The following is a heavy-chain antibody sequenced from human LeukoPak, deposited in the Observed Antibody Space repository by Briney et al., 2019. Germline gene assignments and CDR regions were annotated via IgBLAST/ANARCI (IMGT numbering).Heavy chain of an antibody. CDR2: ISGSGGGT. CDR3: AKDGVIGGSSRNGY. Sequence: GGSLRLSCAASGFTFSSYATSWVRQAPGKGLEWVSAISGSGGGTYYADSVKGRFTISRDNSKNTLYLQMNSLRAEDTAVYYCAKDGVIGGSSRNGYWGQGTLVIVSS. D-gene: IGHD1-26*01. J-gene: IGHJ4*02. CDR1: GFTFSSYA. V-gene: IGHV3-23*01.